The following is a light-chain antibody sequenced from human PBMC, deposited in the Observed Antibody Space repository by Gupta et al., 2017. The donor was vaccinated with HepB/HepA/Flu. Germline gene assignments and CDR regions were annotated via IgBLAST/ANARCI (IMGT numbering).Light chain of an antibody. Sequence: DSQMTQSPSSLSASVGDRVTITCRASQSISSYLNWYQQKPGKAPKVLIYAASSLQSGVTSRFSGSGSGTDFTLTISRLQPEDFATYYCQQSDSTPRTFGQGTKVEIK. J-gene: IGKJ1*01. V-gene: IGKV1-39*01. CDR1: QSISSY. CDR3: QQSDSTPRT. CDR2: AAS.